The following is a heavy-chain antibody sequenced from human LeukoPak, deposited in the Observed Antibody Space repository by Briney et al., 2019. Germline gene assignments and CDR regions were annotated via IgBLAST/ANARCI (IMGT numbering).Heavy chain of an antibody. CDR1: GGTFSSYA. CDR3: ARLSVGYSYGFDY. V-gene: IGHV1-69*04. D-gene: IGHD5-18*01. J-gene: IGHJ4*02. Sequence: SVKVSCKASGGTFSSYAISWVRQAPGQGLEWMGRIIPILGIANNAQKFQGRVTITTDKSTSTDYMELSSLRSEDTAVYYCARLSVGYSYGFDYWGQGTLVTVSS. CDR2: IIPILGIA.